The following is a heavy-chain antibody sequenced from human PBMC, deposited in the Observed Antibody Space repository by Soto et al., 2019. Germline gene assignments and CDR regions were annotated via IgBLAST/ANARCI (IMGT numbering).Heavy chain of an antibody. V-gene: IGHV5-51*01. CDR2: IYPGDSNT. CDR1: GYIFTNYW. CDR3: ARDTTYDFDY. Sequence: PGESLKISCKGSGYIFTNYWIGWVRQMPGIGLEWMGIIYPGDSNTKYSPSFQGQVTISADKSTSTVFLQWSSLKASDTAVYYCARDTTYDFDYWGQGTRVTVSS. J-gene: IGHJ4*02. D-gene: IGHD1-1*01.